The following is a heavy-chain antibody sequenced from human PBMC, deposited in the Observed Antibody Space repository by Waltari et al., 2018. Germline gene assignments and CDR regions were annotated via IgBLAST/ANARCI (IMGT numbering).Heavy chain of an antibody. CDR2: IYGDGRNT. CDR1: GFTFRNYV. J-gene: IGHJ4*02. CDR3: AKGVLYQQAHFDS. Sequence: EVQLLESGGGLVQPGGSLRLSCAASGFTFRNYVMTWVRQTPGKGLEWVSIIYGDGRNTYYADSVKGRFIMSRDNSKNTLYLQMNSLGAEDTAVYYCAKGVLYQQAHFDSWGQGTLVTVSS. V-gene: IGHV3-23*03. D-gene: IGHD2-2*01.